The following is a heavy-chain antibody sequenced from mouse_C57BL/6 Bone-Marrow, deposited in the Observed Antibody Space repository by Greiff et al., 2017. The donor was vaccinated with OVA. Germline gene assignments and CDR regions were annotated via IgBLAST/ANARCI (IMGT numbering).Heavy chain of an antibody. CDR2: IDPENGDT. J-gene: IGHJ2*01. D-gene: IGHD1-1*01. CDR1: GFNIKDDY. CDR3: TTYYYGSSQL. Sequence: VQLQQSGAELVRPGASVKLSCTASGFNIKDDYMHWVKQRPEQGLEWIGWIDPENGDTEYASKFQGKATITADTSSNTAYLQLSSLTSEDTAVYYCTTYYYGSSQLWGQGTTLTVSS. V-gene: IGHV14-4*01.